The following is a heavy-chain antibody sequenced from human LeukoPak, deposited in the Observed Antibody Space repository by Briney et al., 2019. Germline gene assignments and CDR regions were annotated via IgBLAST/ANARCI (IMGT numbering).Heavy chain of an antibody. Sequence: SVKVSCKASGGTFSSYAISWVRQAPGQGLEWMGGIIPIFGTASYAQKFQGRVTITADKSTSTAYMELSSLRSEDTAVYYCAHQRRGVAVAPPGTFDYWGQGTLVTVSS. V-gene: IGHV1-69*06. CDR1: GGTFSSYA. CDR2: IIPIFGTA. CDR3: AHQRRGVAVAPPGTFDY. D-gene: IGHD6-19*01. J-gene: IGHJ4*02.